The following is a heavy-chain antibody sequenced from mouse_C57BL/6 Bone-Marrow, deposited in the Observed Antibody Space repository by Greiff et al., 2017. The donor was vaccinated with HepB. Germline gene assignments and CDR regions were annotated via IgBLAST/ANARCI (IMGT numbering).Heavy chain of an antibody. CDR3: ASWGDSYYAWFAY. Sequence: QVQLKQPGAELAKPGASVKLSCKASGYTFTSYWMHWVKQRPGQGLEWIGYINPSSGYTKYNQKFKDKATLTADKSSSTAYMQLSSLTYEDSAVYYCASWGDSYYAWFAYWGQGTLVTVSA. J-gene: IGHJ3*01. D-gene: IGHD2-12*01. CDR2: INPSSGYT. V-gene: IGHV1-7*01. CDR1: GYTFTSYW.